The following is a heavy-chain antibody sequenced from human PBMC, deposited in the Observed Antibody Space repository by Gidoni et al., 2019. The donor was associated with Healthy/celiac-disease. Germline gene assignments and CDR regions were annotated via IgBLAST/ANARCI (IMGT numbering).Heavy chain of an antibody. D-gene: IGHD2-15*01. CDR3: ARGAFGRDIVVVVAEDPFDY. CDR2: INSDGSST. V-gene: IGHV3-74*01. J-gene: IGHJ4*02. Sequence: EVQLVESGGGLVQPGGSLRRSCSDSGFPFSSNCMHWVRQAPGKGLVWVSRINSDGSSTSYADSVKGRFTISRDNAKNTLYLQMNSLRAEDTAVYYCARGAFGRDIVVVVAEDPFDYWGQGTLVTVSS. CDR1: GFPFSSNC.